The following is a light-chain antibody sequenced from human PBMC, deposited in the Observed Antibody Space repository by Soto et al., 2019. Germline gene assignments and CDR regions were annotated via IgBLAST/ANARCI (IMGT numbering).Light chain of an antibody. CDR1: SSDVGGYNF. CDR3: SSYAGTSVV. J-gene: IGLJ2*01. CDR2: DVS. Sequence: QSALTQPRSVSGSPGQSITISCTGTSSDVGGYNFVCWYQQHPGKAPKLMIYDVSRRPSGVPDRFSASKSGNTASLTVSGLQAEDEADYYCSSYAGTSVVFGGVTKLTVL. V-gene: IGLV2-11*01.